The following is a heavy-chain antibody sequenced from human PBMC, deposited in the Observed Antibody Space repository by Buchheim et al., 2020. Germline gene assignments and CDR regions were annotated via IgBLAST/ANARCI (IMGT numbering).Heavy chain of an antibody. D-gene: IGHD3-16*01. CDR3: ARGENDYVWGRYYYGMDV. Sequence: QVQLVESGGGVVQPGRSLRLSCAASGFTFSSYAMHWVRQAPGKGLEWVAVISYDGSNKYYADSVKGRFTISRDNSKNNLYLQMNSLRAEDTAVYYCARGENDYVWGRYYYGMDVWGQGTT. J-gene: IGHJ6*02. CDR2: ISYDGSNK. CDR1: GFTFSSYA. V-gene: IGHV3-30-3*01.